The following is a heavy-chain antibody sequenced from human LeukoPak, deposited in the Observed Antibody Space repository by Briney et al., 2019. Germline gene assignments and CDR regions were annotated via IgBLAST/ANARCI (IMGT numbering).Heavy chain of an antibody. J-gene: IGHJ4*02. Sequence: SETLSLTCAVSGGSISGYYWSWIRQPPGRGLEYIGHIYYNGRTDYNPSLKSRVTISVDTSRNQFSLNLNSVTAADTAMYFCARWFCSRGTCYYLDFWGLGTLVTVSS. CDR2: IYYNGRT. D-gene: IGHD2-2*01. CDR1: GGSISGYY. CDR3: ARWFCSRGTCYYLDF. V-gene: IGHV4-59*01.